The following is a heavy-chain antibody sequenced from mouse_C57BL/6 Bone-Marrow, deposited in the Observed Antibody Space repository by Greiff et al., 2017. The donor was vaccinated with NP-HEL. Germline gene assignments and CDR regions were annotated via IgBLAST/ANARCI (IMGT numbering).Heavy chain of an antibody. J-gene: IGHJ2*01. CDR2: ISSGGSYT. Sequence: EVKVVESGGDLVKPGGSLKLSCAASGFTFSSYGMSWVRQTPDKRLEWVATISSGGSYTYYPDSVKGRFTISRDNAKNTLYLQMSSLKSEDTAMYYCARLYYYGSLDYWGQGTTLTVSS. CDR1: GFTFSSYG. CDR3: ARLYYYGSLDY. D-gene: IGHD1-1*01. V-gene: IGHV5-6*01.